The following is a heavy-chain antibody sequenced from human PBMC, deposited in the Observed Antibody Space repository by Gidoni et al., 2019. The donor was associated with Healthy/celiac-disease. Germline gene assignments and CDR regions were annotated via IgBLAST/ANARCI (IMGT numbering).Heavy chain of an antibody. CDR2: IRSKAYGGTT. CDR3: TRGASASWDTAFNPYYFDY. CDR1: GFTFGAYA. J-gene: IGHJ4*02. V-gene: IGHV3-49*04. D-gene: IGHD5-18*01. Sequence: EVQLVESGGGLVQPGRSLRLSCTASGFTFGAYALSWVRQAPGKGLEWVGFIRSKAYGGTTEYAASVKGRFTISRDDSKSIAYLQMNSLKTEDTAVYYCTRGASASWDTAFNPYYFDYWGQGTLVTVSS.